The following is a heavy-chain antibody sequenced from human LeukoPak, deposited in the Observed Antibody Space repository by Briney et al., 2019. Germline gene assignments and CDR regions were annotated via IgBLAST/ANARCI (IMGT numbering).Heavy chain of an antibody. Sequence: SETLSLTCAVYGGSFSGYYWSWIRQPPGKGLEWIGEINHSGSTNYNPSLKSRVTISVDTSKNQFSLQLNSVTPEDTAVYYCAREDQWLVLVGAFDIWGQGTMVTVSS. D-gene: IGHD6-19*01. V-gene: IGHV4-34*01. CDR1: GGSFSGYY. CDR2: INHSGST. CDR3: AREDQWLVLVGAFDI. J-gene: IGHJ3*02.